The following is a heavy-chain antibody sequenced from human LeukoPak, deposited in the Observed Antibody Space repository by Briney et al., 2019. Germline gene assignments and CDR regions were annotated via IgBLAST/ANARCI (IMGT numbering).Heavy chain of an antibody. D-gene: IGHD1-26*01. Sequence: SETLSLTCTVSGRSISSSSYYWGRTRQPPGRGREGTGSIYYSGSTYYNPSLKSRVTMSVDTYKNQFSLKLSSVTAADTAVYYCARPWGGSGSYIYDYWGQGTLVTVSS. J-gene: IGHJ4*02. CDR1: GRSISSSSYY. CDR3: ARPWGGSGSYIYDY. V-gene: IGHV4-39*01. CDR2: IYYSGST.